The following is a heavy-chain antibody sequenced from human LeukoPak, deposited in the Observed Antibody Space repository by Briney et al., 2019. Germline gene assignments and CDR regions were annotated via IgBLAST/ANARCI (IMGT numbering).Heavy chain of an antibody. CDR3: ASNYYESSGYYHDAFVI. J-gene: IGHJ3*02. D-gene: IGHD3-22*01. Sequence: PSETLSLTCTVSGGSISSYYWSWIRQPPGKGLEWIGYIYYSGSTNYNPSLKSRVTISVDTSKNQFSLKLSSVTAADTAVYYCASNYYESSGYYHDAFVIWGQGTMVTVSS. CDR1: GGSISSYY. V-gene: IGHV4-59*01. CDR2: IYYSGST.